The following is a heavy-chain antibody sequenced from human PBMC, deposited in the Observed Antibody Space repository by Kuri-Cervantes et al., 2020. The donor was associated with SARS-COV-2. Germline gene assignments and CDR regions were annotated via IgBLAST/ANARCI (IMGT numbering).Heavy chain of an antibody. CDR2: IKSKTDGGTT. V-gene: IGHV3-15*01. D-gene: IGHD6-6*01. J-gene: IGHJ3*02. Sequence: GESLKISCAASGFTFSNAWMSWVRQAPGKGLEWVGRIKSKTDGGTTDYAAPVKGRFTISRDDSKNTLYLQMNSLKTEDTAVYYCTTDLCSSVLFCAFDIWGQGTMVTVSS. CDR1: GFTFSNAW. CDR3: TTDLCSSVLFCAFDI.